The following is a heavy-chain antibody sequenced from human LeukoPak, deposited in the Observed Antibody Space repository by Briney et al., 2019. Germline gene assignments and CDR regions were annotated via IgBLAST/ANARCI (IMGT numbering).Heavy chain of an antibody. CDR2: IYYSGST. J-gene: IGHJ3*02. Sequence: SETLSLTRTVSGGSISSYYWSWVRQPPGKGLEWIGYIYYSGSTNYNPSLKSRVTISVDTSKNQFSLKLSSVTAADTAVYYCARGYCSGGSCHAFDIWGQGTMVTVSS. D-gene: IGHD2-15*01. V-gene: IGHV4-59*01. CDR1: GGSISSYY. CDR3: ARGYCSGGSCHAFDI.